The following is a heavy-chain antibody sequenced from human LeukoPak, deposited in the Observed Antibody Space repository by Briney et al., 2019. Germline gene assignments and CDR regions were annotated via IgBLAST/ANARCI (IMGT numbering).Heavy chain of an antibody. CDR3: ARRSDWGSWYFDY. CDR2: INAGNGNT. J-gene: IGHJ4*02. V-gene: IGHV1-3*01. Sequence: ASVKVSCKASGYTFTSYAMHWVRQAPGQRLEWMGWINAGNGNTKYSQKFQGRVTITRVTSASTAYMELSSPRSEDTAVYYCARRSDWGSWYFDYWGQGTLVTVSS. D-gene: IGHD7-27*01. CDR1: GYTFTSYA.